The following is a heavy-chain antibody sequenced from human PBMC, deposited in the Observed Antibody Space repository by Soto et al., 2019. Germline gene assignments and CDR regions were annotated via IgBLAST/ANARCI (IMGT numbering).Heavy chain of an antibody. CDR1: GFNFQSYV. Sequence: EVQLVESGGALVQPGGSLRLSCAASGFNFQSYVMKWVRQAPGKGLEWISDISSSGSSVYYADSVKGRFTISRDNAKNSVYLQINSLRAEDTAVYYCARDRITIFGVPPYGMDVWGQGTTVTVSS. CDR3: ARDRITIFGVPPYGMDV. J-gene: IGHJ6*02. CDR2: ISSSGSSV. D-gene: IGHD3-3*01. V-gene: IGHV3-48*03.